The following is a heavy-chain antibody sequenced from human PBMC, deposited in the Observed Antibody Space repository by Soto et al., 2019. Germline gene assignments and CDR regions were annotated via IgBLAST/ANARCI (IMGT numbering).Heavy chain of an antibody. CDR2: ISTYNGNT. CDR3: ARRLCGDYDY. V-gene: IGHV1-18*01. CDR1: GYSFTTSG. Sequence: ASVKVSCKASGYSFTTSGITWVRQAPGQGLEWMGWISTYNGNTNYAQKLQDRVTLTTDTSTSTAYMELRSLRSDDTAVYYCARRLCGDYDYRGQGTLVTVAS. J-gene: IGHJ4*01. D-gene: IGHD6-25*01.